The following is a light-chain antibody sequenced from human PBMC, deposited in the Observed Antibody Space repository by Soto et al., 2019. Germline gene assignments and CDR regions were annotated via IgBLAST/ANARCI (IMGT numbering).Light chain of an antibody. V-gene: IGLV1-40*01. CDR2: NNN. J-gene: IGLJ2*01. Sequence: QSILTQPPSVSGAPGQRVTISCSGSISNIGAGYDVHWYQHLPGTTPKLLIYNNNNRPSGVPDRFSGSKSGTSASLAITGLQAEDEADYYCQSYGSSLTGPYVVFGGGTKLTVL. CDR1: ISNIGAGYD. CDR3: QSYGSSLTGPYVV.